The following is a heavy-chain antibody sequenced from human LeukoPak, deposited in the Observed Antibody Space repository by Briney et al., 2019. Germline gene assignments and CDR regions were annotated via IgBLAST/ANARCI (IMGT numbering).Heavy chain of an antibody. Sequence: SETLSLTCTVSGASISTSSYYWAWIRQPPGKGLGWIGTIYYIGNTFYNPSLKSRVTISVDTSRNQFSLKLNSVTAADTAVYYCARRPRGYFDYWGQGTLVTVSS. J-gene: IGHJ4*02. V-gene: IGHV4-39*01. CDR3: ARRPRGYFDY. CDR2: IYYIGNT. CDR1: GASISTSSYY. D-gene: IGHD1-26*01.